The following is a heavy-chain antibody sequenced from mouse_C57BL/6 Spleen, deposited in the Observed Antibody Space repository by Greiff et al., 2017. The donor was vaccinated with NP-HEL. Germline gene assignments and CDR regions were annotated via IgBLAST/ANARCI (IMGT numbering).Heavy chain of an antibody. CDR1: GYTFTSYW. D-gene: IGHD1-1*01. Sequence: QVQLQQPGAELVMPGASVKLSCKASGYTFTSYWMHWVKQRPGQGLEWIGEIDPSDSYTYYNQKFKGKSTLTVDKSSSTAYMQLSSLTSEDSAVYYCARSYYYGSSLPYWYFDVWGTGTTVTVSS. V-gene: IGHV1-69*01. CDR2: IDPSDSYT. CDR3: ARSYYYGSSLPYWYFDV. J-gene: IGHJ1*03.